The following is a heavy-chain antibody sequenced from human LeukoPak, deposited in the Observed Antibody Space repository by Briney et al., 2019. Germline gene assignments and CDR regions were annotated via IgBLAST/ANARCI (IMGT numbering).Heavy chain of an antibody. CDR2: IYYSGST. J-gene: IGHJ6*04. CDR3: ARRPPPRCSGGSCYSYYYYGMDV. CDR1: GGSISSYY. Sequence: SETLSLTCTVSGGSISSYYWSWIRQPPGKGLEWIGYIYYSGSTNYNPSLKSRVTISVDTSKNQFSLKLSSVTAADTAVYYCARRPPPRCSGGSCYSYYYYGMDVWGKGTTVTVSS. D-gene: IGHD2-15*01. V-gene: IGHV4-59*08.